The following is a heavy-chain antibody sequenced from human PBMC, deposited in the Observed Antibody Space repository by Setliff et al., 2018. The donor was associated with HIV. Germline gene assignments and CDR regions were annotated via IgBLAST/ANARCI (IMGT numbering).Heavy chain of an antibody. D-gene: IGHD1-26*01. CDR1: GFTFSGCW. Sequence: GGSLRLSCAASGFTFSGCWVTWVRQRPGKGLEWVANIKQDGSSTDYADSVKGRFTSSRDNAKNTLYLQMNSLRAEDTAVYYCARGSLGWELLRGPYYYYYMDVWGKGTTVTV. CDR3: ARGSLGWELLRGPYYYYYMDV. CDR2: IKQDGSST. J-gene: IGHJ6*03. V-gene: IGHV3-7*01.